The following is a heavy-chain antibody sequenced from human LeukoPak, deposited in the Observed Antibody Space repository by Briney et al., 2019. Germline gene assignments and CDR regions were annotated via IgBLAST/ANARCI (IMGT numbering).Heavy chain of an antibody. CDR3: AKETSGYCSSTSCPNWFDP. CDR2: TSGSGGST. V-gene: IGHV3-23*01. Sequence: PGGSLRLSCAASGFTFSSYAMSWVRQAPGKGLEWVSATSGSGGSTYYADSVKGRFTISRDNSKNTLYLQMNSLRAEDTAVYYCAKETSGYCSSTSCPNWFDPWGQGTLVTVSS. CDR1: GFTFSSYA. D-gene: IGHD2-2*01. J-gene: IGHJ5*02.